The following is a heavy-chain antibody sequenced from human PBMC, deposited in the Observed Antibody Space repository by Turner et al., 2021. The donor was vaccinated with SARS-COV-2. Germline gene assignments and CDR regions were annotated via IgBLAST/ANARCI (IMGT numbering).Heavy chain of an antibody. V-gene: IGHV1-69*01. Sequence: QVQLVKSGAEVKKPGSSVKVSCKASGATISSYAINWVRQAPGQGLEWMGGIIPIFGTANYAQKCQGRVTITADESTSTANMELSSLRSEDTAVYYCAAMLCDGFGELFDLDYWGQGTLVTVSS. CDR1: GATISSYA. CDR3: AAMLCDGFGELFDLDY. J-gene: IGHJ4*02. CDR2: IIPIFGTA. D-gene: IGHD3-10*01.